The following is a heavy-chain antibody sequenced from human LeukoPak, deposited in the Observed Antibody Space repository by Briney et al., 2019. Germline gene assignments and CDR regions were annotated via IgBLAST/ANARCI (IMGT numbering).Heavy chain of an antibody. CDR1: GGSFISEA. CDR2: IIPIFGTA. Sequence: SVKVSCKAFGGSFISEAISWVRQAPGQGLEWMGGIIPIFGTANYAQKFQGRVTITTDESTSTAYMEVSSLRSEDTAVYYCGKKAGDRGGGSCYSIDYWGQGTLVTVSS. CDR3: GKKAGDRGGGSCYSIDY. D-gene: IGHD2-15*01. J-gene: IGHJ4*02. V-gene: IGHV1-69*05.